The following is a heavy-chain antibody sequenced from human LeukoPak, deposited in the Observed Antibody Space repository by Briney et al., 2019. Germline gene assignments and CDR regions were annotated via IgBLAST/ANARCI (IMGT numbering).Heavy chain of an antibody. CDR2: IDARSGIT. Sequence: GGSLRLSCAASGFTFSDYYMNWVRQAPGKGPEWVSYIDARSGITYYADSVQGRFTISRDNAKESVFLQMNSLRADDTAVYYCARTYDFGRGPPGDAFDNWGPGTLVTVSS. CDR1: GFTFSDYY. CDR3: ARTYDFGRGPPGDAFDN. D-gene: IGHD3-3*01. V-gene: IGHV3-11*06. J-gene: IGHJ3*02.